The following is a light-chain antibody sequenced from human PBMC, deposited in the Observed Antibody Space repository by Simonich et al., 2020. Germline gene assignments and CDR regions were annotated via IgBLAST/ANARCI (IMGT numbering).Light chain of an antibody. CDR1: QSISSW. V-gene: IGKV1-5*03. CDR3: QQYYSTLLT. Sequence: DIQMTQSPSTLSASVGDRVPITCRASQSISSWLAWYQQKPGQPPKLLIYWASTRESGVPDRFSGSGSGTDFTLTISSLQAEDVAVYYCQQYYSTLLTFGGGTKVEIK. J-gene: IGKJ4*01. CDR2: WAS.